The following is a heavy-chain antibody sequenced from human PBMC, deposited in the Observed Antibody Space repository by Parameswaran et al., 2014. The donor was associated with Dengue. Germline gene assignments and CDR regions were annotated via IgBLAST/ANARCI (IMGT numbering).Heavy chain of an antibody. J-gene: IGHJ4*02. V-gene: IGHV4-59*01. CDR1: GVSISYYY. Sequence: ASETLSLTCNVSGVSISYYYWSWIRQPPGKGLEWIGYFYYSGSTHYNPSLKSRANISVDTSKNVFSLKLYSATAADTAVYYCARNIEVAFDYWGQGTPVTVSS. CDR3: ARNIEVAFDY. CDR2: FYYSGST. D-gene: IGHD5-24*01.